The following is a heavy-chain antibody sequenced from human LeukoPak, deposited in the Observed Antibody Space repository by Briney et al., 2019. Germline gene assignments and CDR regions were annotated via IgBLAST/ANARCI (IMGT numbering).Heavy chain of an antibody. J-gene: IGHJ4*02. CDR2: ISSSSYI. CDR3: ARYYDILTGYRYFDY. CDR1: GFTFSSYS. V-gene: IGHV3-21*01. D-gene: IGHD3-9*01. Sequence: SGGSLRLSCAASGFTFSSYSMNWVRQAPGKGLEWVSSISSSSYIYYADSVKGRFTISRDNAKNSLYLQMNSLRAEDTAVYYCARYYDILTGYRYFDYWGQGTLVTVSS.